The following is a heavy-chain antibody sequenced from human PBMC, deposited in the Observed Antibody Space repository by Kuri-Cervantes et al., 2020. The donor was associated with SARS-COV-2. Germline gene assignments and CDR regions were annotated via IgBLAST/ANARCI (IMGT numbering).Heavy chain of an antibody. CDR3: SRTYDSSGSLYYYYYMDV. Sequence: LSLTCAASGFIFSDFGMNWVRQAPGKGLEWVSYISSSSTTIYYADSVKGRFTISRDNAKNSLYLQMNSLRAEDTAVYYCSRTYDSSGSLYYYYYMDVWGKGTTVTVSS. J-gene: IGHJ6*03. CDR1: GFIFSDFG. V-gene: IGHV3-48*01. D-gene: IGHD3-22*01. CDR2: ISSSSTTI.